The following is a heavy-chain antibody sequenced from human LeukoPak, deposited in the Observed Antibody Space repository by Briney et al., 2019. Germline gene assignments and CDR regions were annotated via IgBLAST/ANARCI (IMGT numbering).Heavy chain of an antibody. J-gene: IGHJ4*02. D-gene: IGHD3-16*02. CDR3: ARVTGDYVWGSYRYYDY. V-gene: IGHV1-69*13. CDR2: IIPIFGTA. Sequence: SVKVSCKASGGTFSSYAISWVRQAPGQGLEWMGGIIPIFGTANYAQKFQGRVTITADESTSTAYMELSSLRSEDTAVYYCARVTGDYVWGSYRYYDYWGQGTLVTVSS. CDR1: GGTFSSYA.